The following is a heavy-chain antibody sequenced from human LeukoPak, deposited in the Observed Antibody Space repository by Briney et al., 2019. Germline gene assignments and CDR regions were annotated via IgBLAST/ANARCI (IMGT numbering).Heavy chain of an antibody. CDR2: IIPIFGTA. J-gene: IGHJ4*02. Sequence: ASVKVSCTASGGTFSSYAISWVRQAPGQGLEWMGGIIPIFGTANYAQKFQGRVTITADESTSTAYMELSSLRSEDTAVYYCARDRTYSSGWYYFDYWGQGTLVTVSS. D-gene: IGHD6-19*01. V-gene: IGHV1-69*13. CDR1: GGTFSSYA. CDR3: ARDRTYSSGWYYFDY.